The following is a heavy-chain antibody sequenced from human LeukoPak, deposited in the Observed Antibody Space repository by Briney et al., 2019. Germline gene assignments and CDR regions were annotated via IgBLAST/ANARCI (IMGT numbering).Heavy chain of an antibody. Sequence: GGSLRLSCTASGFTFGDYAMSWVRQAPGKGLEWVGFIRSKAYGGTTEYAASVKGRFTISRDDSKSIAYLQMNSLKTEDTAVYYCTRGANSFDYWGQGTLVTVSP. V-gene: IGHV3-49*04. CDR1: GFTFGDYA. J-gene: IGHJ4*02. CDR3: TRGANSFDY. CDR2: IRSKAYGGTT.